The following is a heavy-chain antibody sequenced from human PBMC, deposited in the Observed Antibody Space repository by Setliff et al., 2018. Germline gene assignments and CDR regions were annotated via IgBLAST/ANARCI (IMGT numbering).Heavy chain of an antibody. CDR3: ARSTVTQDFDY. CDR2: IYPGDSDT. J-gene: IGHJ4*02. CDR1: GYRFSSYW. D-gene: IGHD4-17*01. Sequence: PGESLKISCKASGYRFSSYWIGWVRQMPGKGLEWMGIIYPGDSDTTYSPSFQGQVTISADKSISAAYLQWSTLKASDTAMYYCARSTVTQDFDYWGQGTLVTVSS. V-gene: IGHV5-51*01.